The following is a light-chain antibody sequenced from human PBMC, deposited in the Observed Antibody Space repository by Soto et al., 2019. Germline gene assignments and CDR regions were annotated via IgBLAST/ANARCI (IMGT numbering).Light chain of an antibody. CDR3: QQYGSSRWT. CDR2: GAS. Sequence: ELVMTQSPATLSVSPGERATLSCRASQSVSSNLAWYQQTPGQAPRLLIYGASTRATGIPVRFSGSASGTEFTLTISRLEPEDFAVYYCQQYGSSRWTFGQGTKVDIK. J-gene: IGKJ1*01. CDR1: QSVSSN. V-gene: IGKV3-15*01.